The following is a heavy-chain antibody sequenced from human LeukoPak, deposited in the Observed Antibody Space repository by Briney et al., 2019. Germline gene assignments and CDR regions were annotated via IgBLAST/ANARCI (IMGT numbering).Heavy chain of an antibody. Sequence: PGRSLRLSCAASGFTFSSYGMHWVRQAPGKGLEWVAVISYDGSNKYYADSVKGRFTISRDNSKNTLYLQMNSLRAEDTAVYYCANGPSIAAAGSNHFDYWGQGTLVTVSS. CDR1: GFTFSSYG. J-gene: IGHJ4*02. CDR2: ISYDGSNK. V-gene: IGHV3-30*18. CDR3: ANGPSIAAAGSNHFDY. D-gene: IGHD6-13*01.